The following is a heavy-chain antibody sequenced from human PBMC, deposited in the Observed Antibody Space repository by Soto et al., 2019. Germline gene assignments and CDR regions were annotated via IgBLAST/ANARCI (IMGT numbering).Heavy chain of an antibody. D-gene: IGHD3-10*01. CDR2: IKQDGSEK. V-gene: IGHV3-7*01. J-gene: IGHJ6*03. CDR1: GFTFSSYW. CDR3: ARIGPSVRVTMVRGAPYYYYYYMDV. Sequence: PGGSLRLSCAASGFTFSSYWMSWVRQAPGKGLEWVANIKQDGSEKYYVDSVKGRFTISRDNAKNSLYLQMNSLRAEDTAVYYCARIGPSVRVTMVRGAPYYYYYYMDVWGKGTTVTVSS.